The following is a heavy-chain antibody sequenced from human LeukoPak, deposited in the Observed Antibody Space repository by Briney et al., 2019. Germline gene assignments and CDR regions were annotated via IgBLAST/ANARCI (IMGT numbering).Heavy chain of an antibody. CDR1: GYTFTSYA. J-gene: IGHJ4*02. Sequence: ASVNVSCKASGYTFTSYAMHWVRQAPGQRLEWMGWINAGNGNTKYSQKFQGRVTITRDTSASTAYMELSSLRSEDTAVYYCARDLGWFGELPFDYWGQGTLVTVSS. CDR3: ARDLGWFGELPFDY. V-gene: IGHV1-3*01. CDR2: INAGNGNT. D-gene: IGHD3-10*01.